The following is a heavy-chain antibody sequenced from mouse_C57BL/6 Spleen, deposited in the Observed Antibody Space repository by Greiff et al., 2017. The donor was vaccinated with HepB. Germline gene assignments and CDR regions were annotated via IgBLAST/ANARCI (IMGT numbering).Heavy chain of an antibody. CDR1: GFSLTSYG. D-gene: IGHD2-4*01. CDR2: IWSGGST. CDR3: ASPYDYEDAMDY. Sequence: VKLMESGPGLVQPSQSLSITCTVSGFSLTSYGVHWVRQSPGKGLEWLGVIWSGGSTDYNAAFISRLSISKDNSKSQVFFKMNSLQADDTAIYYCASPYDYEDAMDYWGQGTSVTVSS. J-gene: IGHJ4*01. V-gene: IGHV2-2*01.